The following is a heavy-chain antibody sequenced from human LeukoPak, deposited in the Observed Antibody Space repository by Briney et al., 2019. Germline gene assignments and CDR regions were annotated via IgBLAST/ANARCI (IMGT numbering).Heavy chain of an antibody. V-gene: IGHV4-59*01. J-gene: IGHJ4*02. Sequence: SETLSLPRGVSGGSMSGYYWSWIRQPPGKGLEWIGYIYYFGSTNYNPSLKSRVTISVDTSKRQFSLKLSSVTAADTAVYYCAREFEYNSGWFLDYWGQGTLTAVSS. CDR3: AREFEYNSGWFLDY. D-gene: IGHD3-22*01. CDR2: IYYFGST. CDR1: GGSMSGYY.